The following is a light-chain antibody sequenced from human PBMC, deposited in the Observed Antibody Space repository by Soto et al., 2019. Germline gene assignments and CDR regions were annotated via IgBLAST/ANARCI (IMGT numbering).Light chain of an antibody. CDR3: QQYHSLPLT. CDR2: YAS. J-gene: IGKJ5*01. Sequence: DIEMTQSPSSLSASVGDRVTITCQASQGISNYLNWYQQKLGKAPKLLIYYASSLEPGVPSRFSGGTSGTDFTFTISSLQPEDIATYYCQQYHSLPLTFGQGTRLEIK. V-gene: IGKV1-33*01. CDR1: QGISNY.